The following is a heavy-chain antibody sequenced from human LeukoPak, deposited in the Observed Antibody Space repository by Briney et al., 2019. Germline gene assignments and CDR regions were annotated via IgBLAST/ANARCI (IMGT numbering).Heavy chain of an antibody. CDR1: GFSLSTSGMR. J-gene: IGHJ4*02. CDR2: IDWDDDK. CDR3: ARTPYCGGDCYVDY. V-gene: IGHV2-70*04. Sequence: SGPALVKPTQTLTLTYTFSGFSLSTSGMRVSWIRQPPGKALEWLARIDWDDDKFYSTSLKTRLTISKDTSKNQVVLTMTNMDPVDTATYYCARTPYCGGDCYVDYWGQGTLVTVSS. D-gene: IGHD2-21*02.